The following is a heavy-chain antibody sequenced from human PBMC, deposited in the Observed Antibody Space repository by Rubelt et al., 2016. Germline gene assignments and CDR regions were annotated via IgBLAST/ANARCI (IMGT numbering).Heavy chain of an antibody. CDR3: ARDRIRIAARQGWYFDL. Sequence: QVQLVQSGAEVKKPGASVKVSCKASGYTFTSYGISWVRQAPGQGLEWMVWISAYNGNTNYAQKLQGRVTMTTDTSTSTAYMELRSLRSDDTAVYYCARDRIRIAARQGWYFDLWGRGTLVTVSS. CDR2: ISAYNGNT. CDR1: GYTFTSYG. J-gene: IGHJ2*01. V-gene: IGHV1-18*01. D-gene: IGHD6-6*01.